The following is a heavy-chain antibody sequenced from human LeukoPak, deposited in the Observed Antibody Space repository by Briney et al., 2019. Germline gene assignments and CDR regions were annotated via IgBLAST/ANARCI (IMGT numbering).Heavy chain of an antibody. J-gene: IGHJ6*03. CDR2: IKQDGSEK. D-gene: IGHD3-22*01. CDR3: ARVITMIVVVITPYYYYYMDV. Sequence: GGSLRLSCAASGFTFSSYWMSWVRQAPGKGLEWVANIKQDGSEKYYVDSVKGRFTISRDNAKNSLYLQMNSLRAEDTAVYYCARVITMIVVVITPYYYYYMDVWGKGTMVTVSS. CDR1: GFTFSSYW. V-gene: IGHV3-7*01.